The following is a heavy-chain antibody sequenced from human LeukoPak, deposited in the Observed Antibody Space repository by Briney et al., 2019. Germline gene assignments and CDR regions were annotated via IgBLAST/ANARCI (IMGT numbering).Heavy chain of an antibody. D-gene: IGHD6-19*01. V-gene: IGHV4-4*07. CDR1: GGSISSYY. Sequence: SETLSLTCTVSGGSISSYYWSWIRQPAGKGLEWIGRIYTSGSTNYNPSLKSRVTMSVDTSKNQFSLKLSSVTAADTAVYYCARDSSGWYRTTGYYYYMDVWGKGTTVTVSS. J-gene: IGHJ6*03. CDR2: IYTSGST. CDR3: ARDSSGWYRTTGYYYYMDV.